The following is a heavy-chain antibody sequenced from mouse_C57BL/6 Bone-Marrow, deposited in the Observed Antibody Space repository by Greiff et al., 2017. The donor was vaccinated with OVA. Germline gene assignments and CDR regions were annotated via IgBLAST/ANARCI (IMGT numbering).Heavy chain of an antibody. J-gene: IGHJ1*03. Sequence: VQLKQSGPELVKPGASVKISCKASGYSFTGYYMNWVKQSPEKSLEWIGEINPSTGGTTYNQKFKAKATLTVDKSSSTAYMQLKSLTSEDSAVYYCARSRVRGYFDVWGTGTTVTVSS. CDR1: GYSFTGYY. CDR2: INPSTGGT. CDR3: ARSRVRGYFDV. V-gene: IGHV1-42*01. D-gene: IGHD3-1*01.